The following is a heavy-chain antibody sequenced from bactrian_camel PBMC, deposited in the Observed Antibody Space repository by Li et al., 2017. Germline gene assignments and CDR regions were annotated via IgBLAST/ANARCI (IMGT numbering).Heavy chain of an antibody. Sequence: VQLVESGGGLVQPGESLRLSCAASGFTFSRAGMCWVRQAPGKGLEWLSCIEGDGRGTYYADSVKGRFTISRDNAHNTVYLQLNSLKSEDTAMYYCTKSTEGLVSILAPWGQGTQVTVS. J-gene: IGHJ4*01. D-gene: IGHD6*01. V-gene: IGHV3S40*01. CDR1: GFTFSRAG. CDR3: TKSTEGLVSILAP. CDR2: IEGDGRGT.